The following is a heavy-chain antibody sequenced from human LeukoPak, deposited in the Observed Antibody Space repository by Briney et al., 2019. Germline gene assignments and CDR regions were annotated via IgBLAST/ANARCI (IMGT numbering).Heavy chain of an antibody. V-gene: IGHV1-18*01. CDR2: ISAYNGNT. J-gene: IGHJ4*02. D-gene: IGHD3-22*01. Sequence: GASVKVSCKASGYTFTSYGISWVRQAPGQGLEWMGWISAYNGNTNYAQKLQGRVTMTTDTSTNTAYMELRSLRSDDTAVYYCAMYYYDSSGYYPLDYWGQGTLVTVSS. CDR3: AMYYYDSSGYYPLDY. CDR1: GYTFTSYG.